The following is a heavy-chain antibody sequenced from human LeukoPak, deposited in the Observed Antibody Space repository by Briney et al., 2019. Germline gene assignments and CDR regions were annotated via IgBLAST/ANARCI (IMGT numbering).Heavy chain of an antibody. D-gene: IGHD3-22*01. CDR1: GYSFTSYW. J-gene: IGHJ5*02. V-gene: IGHV5-51*01. CDR3: ARHAYYYDSSGYYNWFDP. Sequence: GESLKISCKGPGYSFTSYWIGWVRQMPGKGLEWMGIIYPGDSDTRYSPSFQGQVTISADKSISTAYLQWSSLKASDTAMYYCARHAYYYDSSGYYNWFDPWGQGTLVTVSS. CDR2: IYPGDSDT.